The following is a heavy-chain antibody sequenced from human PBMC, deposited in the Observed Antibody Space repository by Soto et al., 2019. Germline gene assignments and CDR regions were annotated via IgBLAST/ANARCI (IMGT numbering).Heavy chain of an antibody. D-gene: IGHD2-15*01. CDR2: ISGSGGST. CDR3: VKDAGGGNVNWYFDL. V-gene: IGHV3-23*01. Sequence: EVQHLASGGGLVQPGGSLSLSCAASGCTFSSYAMSWVRQAPGKGLEWVSAISGSGGSTYYADSVKGRFTISRDNSKNTLYLQMNSLRAEDTAVYYCVKDAGGGNVNWYFDLWGRGTLVTVSS. CDR1: GCTFSSYA. J-gene: IGHJ2*01.